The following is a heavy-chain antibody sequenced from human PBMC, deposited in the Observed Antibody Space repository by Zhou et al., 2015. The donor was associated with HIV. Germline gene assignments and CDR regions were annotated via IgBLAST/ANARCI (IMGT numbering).Heavy chain of an antibody. D-gene: IGHD2-8*02. Sequence: QGQLAQSGTEVKTPGASVKVSCKASGYTLGNYGVSWVRQAPGKGLEWMGWTYNGYTKYAPKFQGRVTMTTDTSTSTAYMELRSLRSDDTAVYYCARDTRGGRNPGGYYWGQGTLVTVSS. CDR2: TYNGYT. CDR3: ARDTRGGRNPGGYY. J-gene: IGHJ4*02. V-gene: IGHV1-18*01. CDR1: GYTLGNYG.